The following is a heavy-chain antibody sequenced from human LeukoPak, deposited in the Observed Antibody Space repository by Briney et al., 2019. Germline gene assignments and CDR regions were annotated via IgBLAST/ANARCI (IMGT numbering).Heavy chain of an antibody. D-gene: IGHD4-23*01. J-gene: IGHJ4*02. CDR3: AKLDYGGKSADSDY. Sequence: GASVKVSCKASGYTFTGYYMHWVRQAPGQGLEWMGRINPNSGGTNYAQKFQGRVTMTRDTSISTAYMELSRLRSDDTAVYYCAKLDYGGKSADSDYWGQGTLVTVSS. V-gene: IGHV1-2*06. CDR1: GYTFTGYY. CDR2: INPNSGGT.